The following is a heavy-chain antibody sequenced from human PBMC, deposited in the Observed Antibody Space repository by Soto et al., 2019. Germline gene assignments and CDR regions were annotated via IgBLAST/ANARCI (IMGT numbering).Heavy chain of an antibody. D-gene: IGHD6-13*01. J-gene: IGHJ3*02. CDR3: ARDIGDHTSRWTDAFDI. Sequence: GGSLRLSCAASGFTFSNYGMHWVRQAPGKGLEWVAVIWYDGSNTYFADSVEGRFTISKDNSKNTLFLQMNSLRAEDTAVYYCARDIGDHTSRWTDAFDIWRQGTMVTVSS. CDR1: GFTFSNYG. V-gene: IGHV3-33*01. CDR2: IWYDGSNT.